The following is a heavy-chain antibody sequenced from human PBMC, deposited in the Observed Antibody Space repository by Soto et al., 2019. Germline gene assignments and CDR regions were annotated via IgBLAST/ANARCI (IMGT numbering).Heavy chain of an antibody. D-gene: IGHD6-13*01. Sequence: GASVKVSCKASGGTFSSYAISWVRQAPGQGLEWMGGIIPIFGTANYAQKFQGRVTITADESTSTAYMELSSLRSEDTAVYYCARTATNGYSSSWPRGNFDYWGQGTLVTVSS. CDR3: ARTATNGYSSSWPRGNFDY. J-gene: IGHJ4*02. CDR1: GGTFSSYA. CDR2: IIPIFGTA. V-gene: IGHV1-69*13.